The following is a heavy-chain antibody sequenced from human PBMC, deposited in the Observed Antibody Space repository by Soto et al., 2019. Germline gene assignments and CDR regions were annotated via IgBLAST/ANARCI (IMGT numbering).Heavy chain of an antibody. V-gene: IGHV1-69*13. CDR3: ARVLMLRLDYYYGMDV. CDR1: GGTFSSYA. J-gene: IGHJ6*02. Sequence: SVKVSCKASGGTFSSYAISWVRQAPGQGLEWMGGIIPIFGTANYAQKFQGRVTITADESTSTAYMELSSLRSEDTAVYYCARVLMLRLDYYYGMDVWGQGTTVTVSS. D-gene: IGHD5-12*01. CDR2: IIPIFGTA.